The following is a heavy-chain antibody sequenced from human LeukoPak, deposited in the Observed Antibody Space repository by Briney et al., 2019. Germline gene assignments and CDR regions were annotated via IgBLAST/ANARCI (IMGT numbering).Heavy chain of an antibody. CDR2: IKQGGSEK. D-gene: IGHD3-22*01. Sequence: GGSLRLSCAASGFAFSSYWMSWVRQAPGKGLEWVANIKQGGSEKYYVDSVKGRFTISRDNAKNSLYLQMNSLRAEDTAVYFCAREGSGYYIDHWGQGTLVTVSS. CDR3: AREGSGYYIDH. J-gene: IGHJ4*02. CDR1: GFAFSSYW. V-gene: IGHV3-7*01.